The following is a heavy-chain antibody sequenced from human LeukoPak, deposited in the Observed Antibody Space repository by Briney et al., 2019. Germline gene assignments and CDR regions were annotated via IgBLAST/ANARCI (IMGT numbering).Heavy chain of an antibody. Sequence: GGSLRLSCAASGFTFDDHAMHWVRQAPGKGLEWVSGISWNSGSIGYADSVKGRFTISRDNAKNSLYLQMNSLRAEDTALYYCATEGATRAFDIWGQGTMVTVSS. CDR3: ATEGATRAFDI. D-gene: IGHD1-26*01. V-gene: IGHV3-9*01. J-gene: IGHJ3*02. CDR1: GFTFDDHA. CDR2: ISWNSGSI.